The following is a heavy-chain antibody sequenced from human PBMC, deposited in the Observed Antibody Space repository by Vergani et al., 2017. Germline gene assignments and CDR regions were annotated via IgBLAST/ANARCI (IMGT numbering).Heavy chain of an antibody. V-gene: IGHV3-30*02. CDR3: AKEPGMDV. CDR1: GFTFSSYA. J-gene: IGHJ6*02. Sequence: QVQLVESGGGVVQPGRSLRLSCAASGFTFSSYAMHWVRQAPGKGLEWVVFIRYDGSNKYYADSVKGRFTISRDNSKNTLYLQMNSLRAEDTAVYYCAKEPGMDVWGQGTTVTVSS. CDR2: IRYDGSNK.